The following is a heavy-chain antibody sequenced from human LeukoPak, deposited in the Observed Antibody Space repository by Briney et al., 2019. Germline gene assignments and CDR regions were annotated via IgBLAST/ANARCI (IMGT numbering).Heavy chain of an antibody. J-gene: IGHJ4*02. D-gene: IGHD3-10*01. CDR2: ISAHNGNT. CDR3: ARDLGNYFHF. CDR1: GYTFTSYG. V-gene: IGHV1-18*01. Sequence: ASVKVSCKASGYTFTSYGISWVRQAPGQGLEWMGWISAHNGNTKYAQEVQGRVTMTTDTSTSTAYMEMRSLRSDDTAVYYCARDLGNYFHFWGQGTLVTVSS.